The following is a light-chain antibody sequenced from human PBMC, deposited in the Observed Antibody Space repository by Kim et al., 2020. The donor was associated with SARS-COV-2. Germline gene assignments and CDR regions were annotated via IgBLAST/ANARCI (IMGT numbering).Light chain of an antibody. V-gene: IGLV1-51*01. CDR1: RSNIGNNP. CDR2: DND. Sequence: QSVLTQPPSVSAAPGQKVTISCSGSRSNIGNNPVSWYQQFPGTAPKLITYDNDKRPSGIPDRFSSSKSGTSATLGITGLRTGDEADYYCAAWDDSSGVVFGGGTQLTVL. J-gene: IGLJ2*01. CDR3: AAWDDSSGVV.